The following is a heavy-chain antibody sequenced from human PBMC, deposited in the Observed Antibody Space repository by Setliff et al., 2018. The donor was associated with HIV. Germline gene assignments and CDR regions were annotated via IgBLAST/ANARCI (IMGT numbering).Heavy chain of an antibody. J-gene: IGHJ4*02. CDR2: IIPIFGTA. CDR3: ARGDGYNGFLEDY. V-gene: IGHV1-69*13. Sequence: SVKVSCKASGGTFSSYAISWVRQAPGQGLEWIGGIIPIFGTANYAQKFQGRVTITADESTSTAYMELSSLRSEDTAVYYCARGDGYNGFLEDYWGQGTLVTVSS. CDR1: GGTFSSYA. D-gene: IGHD5-12*01.